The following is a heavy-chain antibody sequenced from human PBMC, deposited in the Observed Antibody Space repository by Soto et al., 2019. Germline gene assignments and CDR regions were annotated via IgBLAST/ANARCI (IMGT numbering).Heavy chain of an antibody. CDR2: IHAGTGNT. V-gene: IGHV1-3*01. J-gene: IGHJ4*02. D-gene: IGHD7-27*01. CDR1: GYTFTSYA. Sequence: QVQFVQSGAEVKKPGASVKVSCESSGYTFTSYAVHWVRQAPGQRLEWMGWIHAGTGNTKYSQKFQGRVTFTRDTSASTAYMEVSSLRSEDTAVDFCARETVDRAFDYWGQGTLVTVSS. CDR3: ARETVDRAFDY.